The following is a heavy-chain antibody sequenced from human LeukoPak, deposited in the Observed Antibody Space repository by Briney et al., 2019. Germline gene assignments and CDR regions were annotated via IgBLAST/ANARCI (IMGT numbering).Heavy chain of an antibody. CDR1: GGSISSGSYY. CDR2: IYTSGST. CDR3: ARGGYGAYGCCGFDI. D-gene: IGHD2-21*01. J-gene: IGHJ3*02. Sequence: SQTLSLTCTVSGGSISSGSYYWSWIRQPAGKGLEGIGRIYTSGSTDSNPFLKSRVTISVDTSKKQFSLKLSSVTAADTAVYYCARGGYGAYGCCGFDIWGQGTMVTVSS. V-gene: IGHV4-61*02.